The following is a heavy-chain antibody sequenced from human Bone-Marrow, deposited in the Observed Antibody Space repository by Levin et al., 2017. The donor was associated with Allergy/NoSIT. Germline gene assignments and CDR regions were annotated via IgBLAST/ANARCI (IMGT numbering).Heavy chain of an antibody. Sequence: VASVKVSCAASGFTFSSYWMSWVRQAPGKGLEWVANIKQDGSEKYYVDSVKGRFTISRDNAKNSLYLQMNSLRAEDTAVYYCARGSLETGYRWFDPWGHGTLVTVSS. CDR2: IKQDGSEK. D-gene: IGHD1-1*01. V-gene: IGHV3-7*01. J-gene: IGHJ5*02. CDR1: GFTFSSYW. CDR3: ARGSLETGYRWFDP.